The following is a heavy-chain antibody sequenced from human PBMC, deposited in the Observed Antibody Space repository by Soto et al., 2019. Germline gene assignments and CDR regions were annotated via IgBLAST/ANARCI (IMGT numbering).Heavy chain of an antibody. CDR3: TTVTRIYYYYGMDV. CDR2: IKSKADGGTT. J-gene: IGHJ6*02. D-gene: IGHD2-15*01. V-gene: IGHV3-15*07. CDR1: GFTFSNAW. Sequence: GGSLRLSCAASGFTFSNAWMNWVRQAPGKGLEWVGRIKSKADGGTTDYAAPVKGRFTISRDDSKNTLYLQMNSLKTEDTAVYYCTTVTRIYYYYGMDVWGQGTTVTVSS.